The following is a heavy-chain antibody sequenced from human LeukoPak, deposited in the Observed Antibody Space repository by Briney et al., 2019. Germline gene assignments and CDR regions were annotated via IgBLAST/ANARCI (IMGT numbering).Heavy chain of an antibody. V-gene: IGHV3-43*02. J-gene: IGHJ6*02. CDR1: LFIYGDYA. D-gene: IGHD3-16*01. CDR3: AKDKFGKVWDDYYYGMDV. CDR2: INGDGDST. Sequence: GGSLRLSRAASLFIYGDYAMHGVRQAPGKGLEWVSLINGDGDSTYYADSVKGRFTISRDNSKNSLYLQMNSLRTDDSALYYCAKDKFGKVWDDYYYGMDVWGQGTTVAVSS.